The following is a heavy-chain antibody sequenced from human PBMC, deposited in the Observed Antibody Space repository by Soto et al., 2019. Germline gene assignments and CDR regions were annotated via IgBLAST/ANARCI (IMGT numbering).Heavy chain of an antibody. CDR2: ITCNGGTI. CDR3: ARRGSELELRVY. J-gene: IGHJ4*02. D-gene: IGHD1-7*01. V-gene: IGHV3-11*01. Sequence: PGGSMRLSSAASEFNCSDSAMTWVRQTPGKGLEWVSSITCNGGTIYYADSVKGRFTISRDNAKNSLYLQMNSLRAEDTAVYYCARRGSELELRVYWGQGTLVTVSS. CDR1: EFNCSDSA.